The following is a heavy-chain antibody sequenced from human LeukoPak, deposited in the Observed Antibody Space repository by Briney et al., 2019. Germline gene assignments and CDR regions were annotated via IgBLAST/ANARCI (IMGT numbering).Heavy chain of an antibody. J-gene: IGHJ1*01. CDR2: ISSRSSTI. CDR3: ARGTGTVTPAEYFQH. D-gene: IGHD4-11*01. V-gene: IGHV3-48*01. CDR1: GFTFSSYA. Sequence: GGSLRLSCAASGFTFSSYAMSWVRQAPGKGLEWVSYISSRSSTIYYADSVKGRFTISRDNAKNSLYLQMNSLRAEDTAVYYCARGTGTVTPAEYFQHWGQGTLVTVSS.